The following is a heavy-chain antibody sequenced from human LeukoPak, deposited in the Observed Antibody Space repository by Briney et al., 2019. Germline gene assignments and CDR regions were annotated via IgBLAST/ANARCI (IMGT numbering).Heavy chain of an antibody. CDR1: GGSFSGYY. Sequence: SETLSLTCAVYGGSFSGYYWSWIRQPPGKGLEWIGEINHSGSTNYNPSLKSRVTMSVDTSKNQFSLKLSSLTAADTAMYYCARREPHGDYGGKIRYYYYMDVWGKGTTITISS. V-gene: IGHV4-34*01. J-gene: IGHJ6*03. D-gene: IGHD4-23*01. CDR2: INHSGST. CDR3: ARREPHGDYGGKIRYYYYMDV.